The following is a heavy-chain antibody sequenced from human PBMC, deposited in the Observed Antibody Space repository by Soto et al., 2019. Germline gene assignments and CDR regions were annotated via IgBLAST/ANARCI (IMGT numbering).Heavy chain of an antibody. J-gene: IGHJ4*02. V-gene: IGHV1-69*13. D-gene: IGHD1-26*01. Sequence: ASVKVSCKASGGTFSSYAISWVRQAPGQGLEWMGGIIPIFGTANYAQKFQGRVTITADESTSTAYMELSSLRPEDTAVYYCAKFHRDTGRSFDNWGQGTQVTVSS. CDR1: GGTFSSYA. CDR2: IIPIFGTA. CDR3: AKFHRDTGRSFDN.